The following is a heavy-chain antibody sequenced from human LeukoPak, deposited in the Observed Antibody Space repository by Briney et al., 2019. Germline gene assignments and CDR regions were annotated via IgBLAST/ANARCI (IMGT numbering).Heavy chain of an antibody. Sequence: GGSLRLSCAASGFTFSSYWMSWVRQAPGKGLEWVANIKQDGSEKYYVDSVKGRFTISRDNAKTSLYLQMNSLRAEDTAVYYCARTTPHYYDSSGYYPPRFDYWGQGTLVTVSS. J-gene: IGHJ4*02. V-gene: IGHV3-7*01. D-gene: IGHD3-22*01. CDR3: ARTTPHYYDSSGYYPPRFDY. CDR1: GFTFSSYW. CDR2: IKQDGSEK.